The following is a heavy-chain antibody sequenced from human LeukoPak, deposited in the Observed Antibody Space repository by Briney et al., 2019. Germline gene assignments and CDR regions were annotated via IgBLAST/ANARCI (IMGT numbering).Heavy chain of an antibody. CDR3: AKASVRFLELGWFDP. Sequence: GGSLRLSCAASGFSFDDYAMHWVRQAPGKGLEWVSGISWNSGNIGYADSVKGRFTISRDNAKNSLYLQMNSLRAEDTALYYRAKASVRFLELGWFDPWGQGTLVTVSS. J-gene: IGHJ5*02. CDR2: ISWNSGNI. CDR1: GFSFDDYA. V-gene: IGHV3-9*01. D-gene: IGHD3-3*01.